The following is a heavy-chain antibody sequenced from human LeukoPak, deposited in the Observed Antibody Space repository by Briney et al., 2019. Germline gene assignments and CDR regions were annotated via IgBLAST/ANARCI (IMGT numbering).Heavy chain of an antibody. D-gene: IGHD1-26*01. Sequence: GGSLTLFCTACIFILRNNRKMWLRQAPGKGLEWVGRVKSTADGGTTNYAARVKGTFTISRDESKSTLYLQKNSLNTEDTAMYYCTTENWEVPNSMDYWGQGTLVTVSS. CDR2: VKSTADGGTT. CDR1: IFILRNNR. CDR3: TTENWEVPNSMDY. V-gene: IGHV3-15*06. J-gene: IGHJ4*02.